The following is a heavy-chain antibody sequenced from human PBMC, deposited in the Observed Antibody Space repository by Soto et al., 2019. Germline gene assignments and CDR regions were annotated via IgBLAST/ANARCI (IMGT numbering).Heavy chain of an antibody. CDR1: GGSISSSFYY. J-gene: IGHJ5*02. CDR2: IYHGGNT. CDR3: ARHVWEQQLVYNWFDP. D-gene: IGHD6-13*01. V-gene: IGHV4-39*01. Sequence: SETLSLTCTVSGGSISSSFYYWGWIRQPPGKGLEWIGTIYHGGNTYYNPSLMSRATISVDTSKNQFSLRLSSVTAADTAVYYCARHVWEQQLVYNWFDPWGQGTLVTVSS.